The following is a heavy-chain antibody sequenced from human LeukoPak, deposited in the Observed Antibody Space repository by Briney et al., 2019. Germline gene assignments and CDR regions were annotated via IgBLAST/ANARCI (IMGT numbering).Heavy chain of an antibody. J-gene: IGHJ4*02. V-gene: IGHV3-30*18. D-gene: IGHD4-23*01. CDR3: AKGSATTVVTIDY. CDR2: ISSDGSDK. Sequence: QPGGSLRLSCAASRFTFSDYSMNWVRQAPGKGLEWVAVISSDGSDKYYADSVKGRFTISRDNSKNTMYLQMNSLRDEDTAVYYCAKGSATTVVTIDYWGQGTLVTVSS. CDR1: RFTFSDYS.